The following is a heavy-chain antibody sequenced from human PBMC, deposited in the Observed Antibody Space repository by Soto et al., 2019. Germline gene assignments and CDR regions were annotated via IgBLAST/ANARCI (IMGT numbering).Heavy chain of an antibody. J-gene: IGHJ4*02. CDR3: ARDAAAAGTGFDY. Sequence: PSETLSLTCTVSGGSISSYYWSWIRQPPGKGLEWIGYIYYSGSTNYNPSLKSRVTISIDTSKNQFSLKLSSVTAADTAVYYCARDAAAAGTGFDYWGQGTLVTVSS. CDR2: IYYSGST. D-gene: IGHD6-13*01. V-gene: IGHV4-59*01. CDR1: GGSISSYY.